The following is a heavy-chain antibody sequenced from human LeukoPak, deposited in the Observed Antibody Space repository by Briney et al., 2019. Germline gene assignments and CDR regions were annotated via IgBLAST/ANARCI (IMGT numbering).Heavy chain of an antibody. CDR1: GYTSSSYG. Sequence: ASVKVSCKSSGYTSSSYGISWMRQAPGQGFEWMGWISTYNGNTNYAQKFHGRVTMTTDTSTSTAYMELRSLRSDDTAIYYCARDVPGSIGTTARFDPWGQGTLVTVSS. CDR3: ARDVPGSIGTTARFDP. J-gene: IGHJ5*02. CDR2: ISTYNGNT. D-gene: IGHD1-1*01. V-gene: IGHV1-18*01.